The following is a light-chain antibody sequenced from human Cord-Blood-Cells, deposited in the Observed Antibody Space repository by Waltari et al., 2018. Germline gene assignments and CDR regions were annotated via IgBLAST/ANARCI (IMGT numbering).Light chain of an antibody. J-gene: IGKJ3*01. CDR2: SAS. V-gene: IGKV1-39*01. CDR1: QSINSY. Sequence: DIQMTQSPSSLSASVGNIVTITCRASQSINSYLNLYQQKPGKAPKLLIYSASSLQSGVPSRFSGSGSGTEFTLTISSLQPEDFATYYCQQSYSTIFTFGPWTKVDIK. CDR3: QQSYSTIFT.